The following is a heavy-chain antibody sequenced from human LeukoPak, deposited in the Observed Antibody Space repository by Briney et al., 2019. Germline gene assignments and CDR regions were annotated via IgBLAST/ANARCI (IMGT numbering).Heavy chain of an antibody. J-gene: IGHJ6*02. V-gene: IGHV1-69*04. CDR2: IIPILGIA. CDR1: GGTFSSYA. CDR3: AREGHWNYYYYYGMDV. Sequence: SVKVSCKASGGTFSSYAISWVRQAPGQGLEWMGRIIPILGIANYAQKFQGRVTITADKSTSTAYMELSSLRSEDTAVYYCAREGHWNYYYYYGMDVWGQGTTVTVSS. D-gene: IGHD1-1*01.